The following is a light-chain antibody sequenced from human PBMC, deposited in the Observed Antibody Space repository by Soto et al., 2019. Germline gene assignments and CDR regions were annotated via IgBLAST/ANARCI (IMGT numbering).Light chain of an antibody. J-gene: IGLJ1*01. CDR1: SSDVGGYNY. CDR3: AAWDDSLNGRV. CDR2: EVS. V-gene: IGLV2-8*01. Sequence: QSVLTQPPSASGSPGQSVTISCTGTSSDVGGYNYVSWYQQHPGKAPKLMIYEVSKRPSGVPDRFSGSKSGNTASLTVSGLQAEDEADYYCAAWDDSLNGRVFGTGTKVTVL.